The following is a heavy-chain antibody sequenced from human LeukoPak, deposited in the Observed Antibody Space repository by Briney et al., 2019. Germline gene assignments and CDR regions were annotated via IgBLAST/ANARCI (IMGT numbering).Heavy chain of an antibody. Sequence: GGSLRLSCAASGFTFSSYAMHWVRQAPGKGLEWVAVISYDGSNKYYADSVKGRFTISRDNSKNTLYLQMNSLRAEDTAVYYCARALTTMVRAPPANWGQGTLVTVSS. D-gene: IGHD3-10*01. J-gene: IGHJ4*02. CDR1: GFTFSSYA. V-gene: IGHV3-30-3*01. CDR2: ISYDGSNK. CDR3: ARALTTMVRAPPAN.